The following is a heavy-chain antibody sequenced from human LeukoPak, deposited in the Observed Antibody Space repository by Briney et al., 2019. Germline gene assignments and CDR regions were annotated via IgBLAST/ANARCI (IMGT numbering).Heavy chain of an antibody. CDR3: VRTDYYDSSGYPNPFDS. D-gene: IGHD3-22*01. CDR1: GGSISNYY. Sequence: SETLSLTCTVSGGSISNYYWSWIRQPPGKGLEWIGYIYYSGSTNYNPSLKSRVTISVDMSKNQFSLKLSSVTAADTAVYYCVRTDYYDSSGYPNPFDSWGQGTLVTVSS. V-gene: IGHV4-59*01. CDR2: IYYSGST. J-gene: IGHJ4*02.